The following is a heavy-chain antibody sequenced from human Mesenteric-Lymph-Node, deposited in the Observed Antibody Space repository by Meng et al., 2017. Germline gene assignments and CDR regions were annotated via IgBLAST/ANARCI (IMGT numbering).Heavy chain of an antibody. CDR1: GYTFPNYG. CDR2: ISPYNGNT. CDR3: ARKPGGVALDY. V-gene: IGHV1-18*01. Sequence: ASVKVSCKASGYTFPNYGVTWVRQAPGQGLEWMGWISPYNGNTNYAQKFQGRITMTTDTSTTTAYMELRSLRSDDTAGYYCARKPGGVALDYWGRGTLVTVSS. D-gene: IGHD3-10*01. J-gene: IGHJ4*02.